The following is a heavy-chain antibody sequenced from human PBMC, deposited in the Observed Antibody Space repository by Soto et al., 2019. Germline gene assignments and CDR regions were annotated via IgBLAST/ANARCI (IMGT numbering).Heavy chain of an antibody. V-gene: IGHV3-74*01. Sequence: EVQLVESGGGLVQPGGSLRLSCAASGFTFSGFWMHWVRQAPGKGLVWVSRASPDGTSTSYADSVKGRFTISRDNAKNTLYMQMNSLRVDDTAVYYCTRHGSGDYFLFDPWGQGTLVTVSS. CDR2: ASPDGTST. CDR3: TRHGSGDYFLFDP. CDR1: GFTFSGFW. J-gene: IGHJ5*02. D-gene: IGHD4-17*01.